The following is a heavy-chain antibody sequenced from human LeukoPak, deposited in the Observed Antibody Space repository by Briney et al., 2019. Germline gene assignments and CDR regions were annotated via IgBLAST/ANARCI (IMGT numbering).Heavy chain of an antibody. Sequence: GGSLRLSCAASGFTISSYAMSWVRQAPGKGLEWVSAISGSGGSTYYADSVKGRFTISRDNSKNTLYLQMNSLRAEDTAVYYCAKDDGSYPYYYYYYGMDVWGQGTTVTVSS. J-gene: IGHJ6*02. CDR3: AKDDGSYPYYYYYYGMDV. V-gene: IGHV3-23*01. D-gene: IGHD1-26*01. CDR1: GFTISSYA. CDR2: ISGSGGST.